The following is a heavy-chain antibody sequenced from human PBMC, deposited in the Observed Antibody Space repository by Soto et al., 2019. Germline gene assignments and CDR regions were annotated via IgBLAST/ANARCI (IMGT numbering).Heavy chain of an antibody. D-gene: IGHD3-9*01. CDR1: GGTFSSYT. CDR3: AREAYYDILTGYYGDSLIDY. J-gene: IGHJ4*02. Sequence: SVKVSCKASGGTFSSYTISWVRQAPGQGLEWMGRIIPILGIANYAQKFQGRVTITADKSTSTAYMELSSLRSEDTAVYYCAREAYYDILTGYYGDSLIDYWGQGTLVTVSS. V-gene: IGHV1-69*04. CDR2: IIPILGIA.